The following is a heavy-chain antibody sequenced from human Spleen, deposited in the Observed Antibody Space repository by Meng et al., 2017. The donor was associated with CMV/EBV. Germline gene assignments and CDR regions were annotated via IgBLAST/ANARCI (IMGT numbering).Heavy chain of an antibody. CDR2: ISTYTGNT. J-gene: IGHJ6*02. Sequence: ASVKVSCKASGYTFSNYAFSWVRQAPGQGLEWMGWISTYTGNTNYAQKFQGRVTMTTDTSTSTAYMELRSLRSDDTAIYHCARDSLVRGRSTYNYGMDVWGQGTTVTVSS. CDR3: ARDSLVRGRSTYNYGMDV. V-gene: IGHV1-18*01. CDR1: GYTFSNYA. D-gene: IGHD3-10*01.